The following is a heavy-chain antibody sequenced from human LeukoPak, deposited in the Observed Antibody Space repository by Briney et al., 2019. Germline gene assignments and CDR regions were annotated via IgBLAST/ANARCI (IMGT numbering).Heavy chain of an antibody. CDR2: IDYGGSVT. V-gene: IGHV3-48*01. CDR3: ARAPGGSYPVPRYYHMDV. J-gene: IGHJ6*03. Sequence: GGSLRLSCSASGFTFTAYTMNWVRQAPGKGPEWLSYIDYGGSVTHYAESVKGRFTISRDDSENTVFLQMDSLRAEDTATYYCARAPGGSYPVPRYYHMDVWGKGTTVTVSS. D-gene: IGHD3-3*01. CDR1: GFTFTAYT.